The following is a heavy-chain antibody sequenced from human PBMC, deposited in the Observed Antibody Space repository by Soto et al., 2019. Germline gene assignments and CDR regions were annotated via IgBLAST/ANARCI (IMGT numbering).Heavy chain of an antibody. D-gene: IGHD3-22*01. J-gene: IGHJ4*02. CDR2: IDPSDSYT. CDR3: ARLRPANYYDSSGPRVWYYFDY. CDR1: GYSFTSYW. Sequence: ESLKISCKGSGYSFTSYWISWVRQMPGKGLEWMGRIDPSDSYTNYSPSFQGHVTISADKSISTAYLQWSSLKASDTAMYYCARLRPANYYDSSGPRVWYYFDYWGQGTLVTVSS. V-gene: IGHV5-10-1*01.